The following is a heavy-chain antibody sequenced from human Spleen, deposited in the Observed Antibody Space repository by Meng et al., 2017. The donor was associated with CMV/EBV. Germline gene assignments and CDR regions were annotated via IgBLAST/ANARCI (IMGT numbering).Heavy chain of an antibody. Sequence: GESLKISCAASGFTFSSYAMSWVRQAPGKGLEWVSAIYIGSSITSYADSVKGRFTISRDDSTNTLYLQMSSLTTEDTAVYYCAKYIAVAGRAYYFDYWGQGTLVTVSS. CDR1: GFTFSSYA. CDR2: IYIGSSIT. CDR3: AKYIAVAGRAYYFDY. D-gene: IGHD6-19*01. J-gene: IGHJ4*02. V-gene: IGHV3-23*03.